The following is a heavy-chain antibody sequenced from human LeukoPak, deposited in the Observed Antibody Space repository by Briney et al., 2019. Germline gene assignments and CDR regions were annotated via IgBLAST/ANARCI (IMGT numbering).Heavy chain of an antibody. CDR1: GYFISSGFY. J-gene: IGHJ3*02. CDR3: AKRPDAFDI. CDR2: IYHSGST. V-gene: IGHV4-38-2*01. Sequence: SETLSLTCAVSGYFISSGFYWGWIRQPPGQGLEWIGSIYHSGSTYYNPSLKSRVTISVDTSKNQFSLKLSSVTAADTAVYYCAKRPDAFDIWGQGTMVTVSS.